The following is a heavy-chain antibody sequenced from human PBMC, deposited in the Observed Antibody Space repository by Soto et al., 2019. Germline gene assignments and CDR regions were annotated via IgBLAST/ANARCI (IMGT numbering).Heavy chain of an antibody. V-gene: IGHV3-33*01. Sequence: XGSLRLSCAAAGFTLSSYVMHWVRQAPGKGLEWVAVIWYDGSNKYYADSVKGRFTISRDNSKNTMYLQMNSLRAEDTAVYYCARAGGGSSFDYWGQGTLVTVSS. CDR1: GFTLSSYV. CDR3: ARAGGGSSFDY. D-gene: IGHD3-16*01. J-gene: IGHJ4*02. CDR2: IWYDGSNK.